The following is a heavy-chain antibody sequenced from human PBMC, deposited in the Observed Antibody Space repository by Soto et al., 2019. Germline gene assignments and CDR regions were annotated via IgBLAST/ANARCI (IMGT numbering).Heavy chain of an antibody. D-gene: IGHD3-10*01. CDR2: ISAYNGNT. CDR3: ARELVPSMVRGVTPDAFDI. Sequence: QVQLVQSGAEVKKPGASVKVSCKASGYTFTSYGISWVRQAPGQGLEWMGWISAYNGNTNYAQKLQGRVTMTTDTSKSTAYMELRSLRSDDTAVYYCARELVPSMVRGVTPDAFDIWGQGTMVTVSS. V-gene: IGHV1-18*01. J-gene: IGHJ3*02. CDR1: GYTFTSYG.